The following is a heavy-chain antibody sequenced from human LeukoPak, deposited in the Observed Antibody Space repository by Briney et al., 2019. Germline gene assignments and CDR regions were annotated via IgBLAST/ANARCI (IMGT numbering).Heavy chain of an antibody. Sequence: GASLRLSCAASGFTFSSYVMSWVRQAPGKGLEWVSAMSGYGDSTYYADSVKGRFTISRDNAKSSLYLQMNSLRAEDTAVYYCGRYLNYWGQGTLVTVSS. CDR2: MSGYGDST. V-gene: IGHV3-23*01. J-gene: IGHJ4*02. CDR3: GRYLNY. D-gene: IGHD1-14*01. CDR1: GFTFSSYV.